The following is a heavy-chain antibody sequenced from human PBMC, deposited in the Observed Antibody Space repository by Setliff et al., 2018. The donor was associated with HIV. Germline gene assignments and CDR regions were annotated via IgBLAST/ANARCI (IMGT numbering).Heavy chain of an antibody. CDR3: ARKHLINVFDY. CDR1: NGSISTYY. CDR2: IYYNGRP. Sequence: SETLSLTCTVSNGSISTYYWSWIRQTPGKGPEWIGYIYYNGRPNYNPSLKSRVTMSVDTSKNQFSLKLTSVIAADTAVYYCARKHLINVFDYWGQGALVTVSS. J-gene: IGHJ4*02. D-gene: IGHD3-16*01. V-gene: IGHV4-59*01.